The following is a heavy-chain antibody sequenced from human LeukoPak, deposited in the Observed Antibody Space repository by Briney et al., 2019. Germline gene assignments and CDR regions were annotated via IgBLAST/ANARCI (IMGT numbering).Heavy chain of an antibody. CDR2: INPSGGST. D-gene: IGHD3-22*01. J-gene: IGHJ4*02. Sequence: ASVKVSCKASGCTFTSYYMHWVRQAPGQGLEWMGIINPSGGSTSYAPKFQGGVTMTRDTSTSTVYMDLSSLRSEDTAVYYCARDSHDTSGYPGYWGQGTLVTVSS. V-gene: IGHV1-46*01. CDR1: GCTFTSYY. CDR3: ARDSHDTSGYPGY.